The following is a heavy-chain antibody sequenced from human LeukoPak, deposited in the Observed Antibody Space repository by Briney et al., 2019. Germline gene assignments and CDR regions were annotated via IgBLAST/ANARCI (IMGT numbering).Heavy chain of an antibody. CDR2: MYYSGST. Sequence: SETLSLTCTVSGGSINSSNSYWGWIRQPPGKGLEWIGSMYYSGSTYYNPSLKSRVTISVDTSKNQFSLRLTSVIAADTAVYYCAREILGDNSGSYFDYWGQGTLVTVSS. V-gene: IGHV4-39*07. CDR3: AREILGDNSGSYFDY. D-gene: IGHD3-22*01. J-gene: IGHJ4*02. CDR1: GGSINSSNSY.